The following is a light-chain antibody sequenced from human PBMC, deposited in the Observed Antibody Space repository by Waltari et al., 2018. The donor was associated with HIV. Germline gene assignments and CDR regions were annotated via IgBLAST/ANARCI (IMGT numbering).Light chain of an antibody. CDR3: QQYDNLPPRRT. CDR1: QEFSNY. Sequence: DIQLTQSQFCLSASVGDRVTITCQASQEFSNYLNWYQQKPGKAPKILIYDASNLATGVPSRFSGSGSGTYCTFTISSLQPEDIATYYCQQYDNLPPRRTFGPGTKVDIK. J-gene: IGKJ3*01. V-gene: IGKV1-33*01. CDR2: DAS.